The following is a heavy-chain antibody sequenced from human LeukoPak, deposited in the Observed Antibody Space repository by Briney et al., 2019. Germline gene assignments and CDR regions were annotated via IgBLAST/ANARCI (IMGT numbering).Heavy chain of an antibody. CDR3: ARVGYSSSWYAQSGMDV. Sequence: SVKVSCKASGGTFSSYAISWVRQAPGQGLEWMGGIIPIFGTANYAQKFQGRVTITRDTSASTAYMELSSLRSEDTAVYYCARVGYSSSWYAQSGMDVWGQGTTVTVSS. D-gene: IGHD6-13*01. CDR1: GGTFSSYA. CDR2: IIPIFGTA. J-gene: IGHJ6*02. V-gene: IGHV1-69*05.